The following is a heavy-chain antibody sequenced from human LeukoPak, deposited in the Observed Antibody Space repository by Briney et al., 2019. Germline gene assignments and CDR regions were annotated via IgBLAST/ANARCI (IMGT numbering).Heavy chain of an antibody. CDR2: IYYSGST. CDR3: ARGLIGYSYGFSGFDP. J-gene: IGHJ5*02. V-gene: IGHV4-59*12. Sequence: SETLSLTCTVSGGSISSYYWSWIRQPPGKGLEWIGYIYYSGSTNYSPSLKSRVTISVDTSKNQFSLKLSSVTAADTAVYYCARGLIGYSYGFSGFDPWGQGTLVTVSS. CDR1: GGSISSYY. D-gene: IGHD5-18*01.